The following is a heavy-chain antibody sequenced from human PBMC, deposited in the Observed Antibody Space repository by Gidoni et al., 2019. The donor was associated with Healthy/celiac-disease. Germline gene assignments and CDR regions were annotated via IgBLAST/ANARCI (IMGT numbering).Heavy chain of an antibody. CDR1: GFTFDDYA. CDR3: AKDMVDDPEGGYYPGDAFDI. J-gene: IGHJ3*02. CDR2: ISWNSGSI. V-gene: IGHV3-9*01. Sequence: EVQLVESGGGLVQPGRSLRLSCAASGFTFDDYAMHWVRQAPGKGLEWVSGISWNSGSIGYADSVKGRFTISRDNAKNSLYLQMNSLRAEDTALYYCAKDMVDDPEGGYYPGDAFDIWGQGTMVTVSS. D-gene: IGHD3-3*01.